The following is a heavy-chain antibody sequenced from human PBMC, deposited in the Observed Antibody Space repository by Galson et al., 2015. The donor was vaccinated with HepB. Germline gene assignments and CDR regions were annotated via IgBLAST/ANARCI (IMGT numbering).Heavy chain of an antibody. Sequence: SLRLSCAASGFTFRSYAMRWVRQAPGKGLEWVANIKRDSSEKYLADSVKGRFAISRENAKTSVYLQMNDLRAEDTAVYYCARARSNGANYHLVFDSWGQGALVTISS. CDR2: IKRDSSEK. J-gene: IGHJ4*02. V-gene: IGHV3-7*01. D-gene: IGHD4/OR15-4a*01. CDR1: GFTFRSYA. CDR3: ARARSNGANYHLVFDS.